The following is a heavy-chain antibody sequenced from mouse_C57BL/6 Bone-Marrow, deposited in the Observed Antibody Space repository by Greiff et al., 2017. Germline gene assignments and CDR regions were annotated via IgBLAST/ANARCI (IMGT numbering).Heavy chain of an antibody. CDR3: ARAPITTVVATYY. J-gene: IGHJ2*01. CDR1: GYSFTDYY. V-gene: IGHV1-39*01. Sequence: FQLQQSGPELVNPGASVKLSCKASGYSFTDYYMNWVKPSNGKSLEWIGVINPNYGTTNYNQKFKGKATLTVDKSSSTAYMQLSSLTSEDSAVYYCARAPITTVVATYYWGKSTTLTVAS. CDR2: INPNYGTT. D-gene: IGHD1-1*01.